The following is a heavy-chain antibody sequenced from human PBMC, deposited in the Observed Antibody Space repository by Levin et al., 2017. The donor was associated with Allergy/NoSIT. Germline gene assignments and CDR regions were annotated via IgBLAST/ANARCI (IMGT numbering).Heavy chain of an antibody. CDR2: ISYDGSNK. V-gene: IGHV3-30*18. CDR3: AKDGRGDGYTPPTGY. J-gene: IGHJ4*02. D-gene: IGHD5-24*01. Sequence: GGSLRLSCAASGFTFSSYGMHWVRQAPGKGLEWVAVISYDGSNKYYADSVKGRFTISRDNSKNTLYLQMNSLRAEDTAVYYCAKDGRGDGYTPPTGYWGQGTLVTVSS. CDR1: GFTFSSYG.